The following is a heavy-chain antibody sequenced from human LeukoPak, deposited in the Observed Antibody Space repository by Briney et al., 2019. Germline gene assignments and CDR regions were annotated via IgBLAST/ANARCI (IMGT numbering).Heavy chain of an antibody. Sequence: GGSLRLSCAASGFTFDDYAMHWVRHAPGKGLEWVSGISWNSGSIGYADSVKGRFTISRDNAKNSLYLQMNSLRAEDTALYYCAIMSTGGNWFDPWGQGTLVTVSS. CDR1: GFTFDDYA. CDR3: AIMSTGGNWFDP. D-gene: IGHD3-16*01. CDR2: ISWNSGSI. V-gene: IGHV3-9*01. J-gene: IGHJ5*02.